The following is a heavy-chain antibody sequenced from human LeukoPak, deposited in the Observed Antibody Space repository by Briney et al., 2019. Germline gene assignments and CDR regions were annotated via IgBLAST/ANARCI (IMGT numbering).Heavy chain of an antibody. CDR3: AEFGYDY. J-gene: IGHJ4*02. Sequence: PGGSLRLSCAASGFTVSSNYMSWVRQAPGKGLVWVSRINSDGSSTSYADSVKGRFTISRDNAKNTLYLQMNSLRAEDTAVYYCAEFGYDYWGQGTLVTVSS. D-gene: IGHD3-16*01. CDR1: GFTVSSNY. V-gene: IGHV3-74*01. CDR2: INSDGSST.